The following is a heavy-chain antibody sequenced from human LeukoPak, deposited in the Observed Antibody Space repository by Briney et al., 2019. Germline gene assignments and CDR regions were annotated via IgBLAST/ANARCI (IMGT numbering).Heavy chain of an antibody. J-gene: IGHJ4*02. CDR1: GFTFRSYW. Sequence: GGSLRLSCAASGFTFRSYWMHWVRQAPGKGLVWVSRISPDGTSKSYADSVKGRFTISRDNSKNTLYLQMNSLRAEDTAVYYCARGTSSGYFQLYFDYWGQGTLVTVSS. CDR2: ISPDGTSK. D-gene: IGHD3-22*01. V-gene: IGHV3-74*01. CDR3: ARGTSSGYFQLYFDY.